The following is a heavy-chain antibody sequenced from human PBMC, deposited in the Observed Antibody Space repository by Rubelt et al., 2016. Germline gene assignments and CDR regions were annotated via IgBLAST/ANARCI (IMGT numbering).Heavy chain of an antibody. D-gene: IGHD6-19*01. CDR3: ATGYSSGWYVAY. CDR2: INAGNGNT. V-gene: IGHV1-3*01. Sequence: QVQLVQSGAEVKKPGASVKVSCKAAGYSFTTYSIHWVRQAPGQRLEWMGWINAGNGNTKYSQKFKGRVTITRDTSASTAYMGLSSLRSEDTAIYYCATGYSSGWYVAYWGQGTLVTVSS. J-gene: IGHJ4*02. CDR1: GYSFTTYS.